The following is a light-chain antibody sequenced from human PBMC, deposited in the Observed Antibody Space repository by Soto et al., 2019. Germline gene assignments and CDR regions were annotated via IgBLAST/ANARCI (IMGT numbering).Light chain of an antibody. CDR2: DTS. V-gene: IGLV7-46*01. CDR1: TGAVTSGHY. Sequence: QAVVTQEPSLTVSPGGTVTLTCGSNTGAVTSGHYPHWLQQRPGQAPRTLIYDTSNKQSWTPARFSGPLLGGKAALTLSGAQPEDEADYYCLLSYSGGNWVFGGGTQLTVL. J-gene: IGLJ3*02. CDR3: LLSYSGGNWV.